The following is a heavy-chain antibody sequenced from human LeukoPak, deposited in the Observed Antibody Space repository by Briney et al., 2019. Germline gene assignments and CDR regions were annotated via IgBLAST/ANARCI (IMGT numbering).Heavy chain of an antibody. V-gene: IGHV3-23*01. Sequence: GGSLRLSCAASGFTFSSYAMSWVRQAPGKGLEWVSAISGSGGSTYYADSVKGRFTISRDNSKNTLYLQMNSLRAEDTAVYYCAKTPLTTVVTPGNWYFDLWGRGTLVTVSS. CDR1: GFTFSSYA. J-gene: IGHJ2*01. CDR2: ISGSGGST. CDR3: AKTPLTTVVTPGNWYFDL. D-gene: IGHD4-23*01.